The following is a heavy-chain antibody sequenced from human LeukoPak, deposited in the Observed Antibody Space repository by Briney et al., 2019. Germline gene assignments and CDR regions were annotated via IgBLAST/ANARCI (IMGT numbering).Heavy chain of an antibody. Sequence: SETLSLTCTVSSGSISSYDYYWTWIRQHPGKGLEWIGYIYHSGTTYYNPSLKSRVTISVDTSENQFSLKLTAVTAADSAMYYCARYSGNYRFFDYWGPGTPVTVSS. D-gene: IGHD1-26*01. CDR2: IYHSGTT. V-gene: IGHV4-31*03. CDR3: ARYSGNYRFFDY. J-gene: IGHJ4*02. CDR1: SGSISSYDYY.